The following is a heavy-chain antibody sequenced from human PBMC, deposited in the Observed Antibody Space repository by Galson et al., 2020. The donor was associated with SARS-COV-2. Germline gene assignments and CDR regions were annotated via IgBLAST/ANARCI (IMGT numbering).Heavy chain of an antibody. Sequence: SVKVSCKASGGTFSSYAISWVRQAPGQGLEWMGGIIPIFGTANYAQKFQGRVTITADESTSTAYMELSSLRSEDTAVYYCARDLNSSGWLRYFDYWGQGTLVIVSS. CDR2: IIPIFGTA. V-gene: IGHV1-69*13. CDR3: ARDLNSSGWLRYFDY. CDR1: GGTFSSYA. J-gene: IGHJ4*02. D-gene: IGHD6-19*01.